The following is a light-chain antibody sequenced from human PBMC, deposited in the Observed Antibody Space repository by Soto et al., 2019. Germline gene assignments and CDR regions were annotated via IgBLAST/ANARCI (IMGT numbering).Light chain of an antibody. V-gene: IGLV2-14*01. CDR2: EVS. Sequence: QSALAQPASVSGSPGQSITISCTGTSSDVGAFNYVSWYQQHPGKAPKLIIYEVSSRPSGVSYRFSGSKSDNTASLTISGLQPEDEADYYCSSHKTDDLFVFGSGTKVTVL. CDR1: SSDVGAFNY. J-gene: IGLJ1*01. CDR3: SSHKTDDLFV.